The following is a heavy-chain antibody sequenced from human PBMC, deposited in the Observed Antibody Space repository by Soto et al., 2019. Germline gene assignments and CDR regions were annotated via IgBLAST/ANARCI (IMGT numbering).Heavy chain of an antibody. CDR1: GFTFSSYS. D-gene: IGHD2-2*01. CDR2: IHNSSSTI. CDR3: ARGVQIIVLLPAAIDY. Sequence: EVQLVESGGGLVQPGESLRLSCAASGFTFSSYSMNWVRQAPGKGLEWVSYIHNSSSTIYYADSVRGRFTISRDNAKNALYLQMNSLRDEGTAVYYCARGVQIIVLLPAAIDYWGQGTLVTVSS. J-gene: IGHJ4*02. V-gene: IGHV3-48*02.